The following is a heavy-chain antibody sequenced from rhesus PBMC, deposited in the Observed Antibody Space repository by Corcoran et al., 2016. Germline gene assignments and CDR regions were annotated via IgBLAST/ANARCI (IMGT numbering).Heavy chain of an antibody. D-gene: IGHD6-25*01. CDR3: ARGDSGTWIPFDY. Sequence: QVQLQESGPGLVKPSETLSLTCAVSGYSISSNYWSWIRQPPGKGLEWIGYIYGSSGSTYYNPSLKSRVTISTDTSQNQFSLKLSSVTAADTAVYYCARGDSGTWIPFDYWGQGVLVTVSS. J-gene: IGHJ4*01. CDR2: IYGSSGST. V-gene: IGHV4-147*01. CDR1: GYSISSNY.